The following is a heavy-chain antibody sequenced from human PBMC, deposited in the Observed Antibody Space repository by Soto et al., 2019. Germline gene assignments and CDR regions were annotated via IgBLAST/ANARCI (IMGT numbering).Heavy chain of an antibody. CDR3: AKDSRYSDYVRAFDV. V-gene: IGHV3-23*01. CDR2: ISGSGFDT. CDR1: GFTVNYYA. J-gene: IGHJ3*01. Sequence: EVQLLESGGGLVQPGGSLRLSCGASGFTVNYYAMTWVRQAPGKGLEWVSAISGSGFDTYYADSVKGRFTISRDNSKNTLYLQMNSLRAEDTAVYYCAKDSRYSDYVRAFDVWGQGTMVTVSS. D-gene: IGHD5-12*01.